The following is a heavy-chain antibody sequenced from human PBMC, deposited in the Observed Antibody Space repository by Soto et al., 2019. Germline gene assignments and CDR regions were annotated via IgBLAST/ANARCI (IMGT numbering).Heavy chain of an antibody. CDR2: IYYSGST. CDR3: ARGWIRLRFVEWLPYNWFDP. Sequence: QVQLQESGPGLVKPSQTLSLTCTVSGGSISSGGYYWSWIRQHPGKGLEWIGYIYYSGSTYYNPSLKSRVTIPVDTAKNQCSRKLSSVTAADTAVYYCARGWIRLRFVEWLPYNWFDPWGQGTLVTVSS. CDR1: GGSISSGGYY. J-gene: IGHJ5*02. V-gene: IGHV4-31*03. D-gene: IGHD3-3*01.